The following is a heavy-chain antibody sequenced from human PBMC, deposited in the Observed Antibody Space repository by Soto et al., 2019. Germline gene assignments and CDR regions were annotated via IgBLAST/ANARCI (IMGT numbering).Heavy chain of an antibody. J-gene: IGHJ6*03. D-gene: IGHD3-22*01. CDR3: ARIVPARGYYYYYYMDV. V-gene: IGHV3-21*01. CDR1: GFTFSSYS. CDR2: ISSSSYI. Sequence: GGSLRLSCAASGFTFSSYSMNWVRQAPGKGLEWVSSISSSSYIYYADSVKGRFTISRDNAKNSLYLQMNSLRAEDTAVYYCARIVPARGYYYYYYMDVWGKGTTVTVSS.